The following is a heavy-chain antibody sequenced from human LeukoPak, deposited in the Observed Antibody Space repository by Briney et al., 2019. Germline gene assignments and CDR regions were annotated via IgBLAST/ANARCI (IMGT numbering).Heavy chain of an antibody. CDR2: IESRSFGGTT. CDR3: LAQYYRDY. Sequence: GGSLRLSCVGSGVIFSDAAMSWVRQPPGKGLEWVGHIESRSFGGTTNYAAPVKGRFTISRDDSKNTLYLEMNSLKSEDTAVYYCLAQYYRDYWGQGTLVTVSS. D-gene: IGHD3-10*01. V-gene: IGHV3-15*04. CDR1: GVIFSDAA. J-gene: IGHJ4*02.